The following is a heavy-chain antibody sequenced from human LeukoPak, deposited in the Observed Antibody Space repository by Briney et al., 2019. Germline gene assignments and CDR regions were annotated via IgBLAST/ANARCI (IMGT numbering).Heavy chain of an antibody. Sequence: PGGSLRLSCAASGFTFSSYGMHWVRQAPGKGLEWVAFIRYDGSNKYYADSVKGRFTISRDNAKNSLYLQMNSLRAEDTAVYYCARAPWGYSSSWYIDWGQGTLVTVSS. CDR3: ARAPWGYSSSWYID. J-gene: IGHJ4*02. CDR2: IRYDGSNK. D-gene: IGHD6-13*01. V-gene: IGHV3-30*02. CDR1: GFTFSSYG.